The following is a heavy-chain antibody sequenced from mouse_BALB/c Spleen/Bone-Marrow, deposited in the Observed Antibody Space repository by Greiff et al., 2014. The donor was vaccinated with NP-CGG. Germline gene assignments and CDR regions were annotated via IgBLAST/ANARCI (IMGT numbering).Heavy chain of an antibody. CDR2: ILPGSGST. V-gene: IGHV1-9*01. CDR3: ARPLYDGYYP. D-gene: IGHD2-3*01. J-gene: IGHJ2*01. Sequence: QVQLQQSAGELMKPGASVKISCKATGYTFSSYWIEWVKQRPGHGLEWIGEILPGSGSTNYNEKFKGKATLTADTSSNTAYMQLSSLTSEDSAVYYCARPLYDGYYPWGQGTTLTVSS. CDR1: GYTFSSYW.